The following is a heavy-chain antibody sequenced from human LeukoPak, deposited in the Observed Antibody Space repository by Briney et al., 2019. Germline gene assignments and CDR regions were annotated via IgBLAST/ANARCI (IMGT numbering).Heavy chain of an antibody. V-gene: IGHV4-31*03. D-gene: IGHD2-21*01. CDR3: ARTIATGLKYFKD. J-gene: IGHJ4*02. CDR1: GGSISSGSYY. Sequence: SETLSLTCTVSGGSISSGSYYWSWIRQHPGKGLEWIGYIHYSGDTYYNPSLKSRVTISVDTSKNQFSLKLSSVTAADTAVYYCARTIATGLKYFKDWGQGSLVTVAP. CDR2: IHYSGDT.